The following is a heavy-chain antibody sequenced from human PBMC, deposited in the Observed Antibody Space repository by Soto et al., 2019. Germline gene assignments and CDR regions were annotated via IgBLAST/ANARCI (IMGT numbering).Heavy chain of an antibody. CDR2: IWSDGSRR. J-gene: IGHJ4*02. D-gene: IGHD1-1*01. Sequence: PGGSLRLSCVTSGFTFRKHGMHWVRQAPGKGLEWVAVIWSDGSRRYYIDSVTGRFTISRDDSKNTLHLEMNGLRAEDTAVYFCAREHVFDSGNNNPPLDVWGQGTPVTVSS. V-gene: IGHV3-33*01. CDR3: AREHVFDSGNNNPPLDV. CDR1: GFTFRKHG.